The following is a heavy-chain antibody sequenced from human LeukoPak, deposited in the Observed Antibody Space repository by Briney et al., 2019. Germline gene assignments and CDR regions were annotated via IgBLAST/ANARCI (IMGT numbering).Heavy chain of an antibody. CDR2: IYSSGST. J-gene: IGHJ3*02. CDR1: GGSINSFY. V-gene: IGHV4-4*07. CDR3: ASLADWYYYDDSGYPLGAFDI. Sequence: PSETLSLTCTVSGGSINSFYWTWIRQPAGKGLEWIGRIYSSGSTNFNPSLKSRVTMSVDTSKNQFSLRLTSVTAADTAVYYCASLADWYYYDDSGYPLGAFDIWGQGTMVTVSS. D-gene: IGHD3-22*01.